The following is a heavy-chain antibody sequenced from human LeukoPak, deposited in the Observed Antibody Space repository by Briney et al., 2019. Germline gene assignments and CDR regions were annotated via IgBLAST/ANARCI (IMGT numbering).Heavy chain of an antibody. J-gene: IGHJ6*03. Sequence: ASVKVSCKAFGYTFTGYYMHWVRQAPGQGLEWMGWINPNSGGTNYAQKFQGRVTMTRDTSISTAYMELSRLRSDDTAVYYCARETPSRYCSSTSCTFRRYYYYYMDVWGKGTTVTISS. V-gene: IGHV1-2*02. CDR3: ARETPSRYCSSTSCTFRRYYYYYMDV. CDR2: INPNSGGT. CDR1: GYTFTGYY. D-gene: IGHD2-2*01.